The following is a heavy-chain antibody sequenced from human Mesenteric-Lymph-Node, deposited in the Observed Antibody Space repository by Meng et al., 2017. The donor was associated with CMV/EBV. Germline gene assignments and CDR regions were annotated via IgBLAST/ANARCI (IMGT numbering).Heavy chain of an antibody. CDR3: ARAGYCSSTSCYYNWFDP. CDR1: GYTFIDYY. CDR2: INPNSGGT. Sequence: ASVKVSCKASGYTFIDYYIHWVRQAPGQGLEWMGWINPNSGGTNYAQKFQGRVTMTRDTSISTAYMELSRLRSDDTAVYYCARAGYCSSTSCYYNWFDPWGQGTLVTVSS. V-gene: IGHV1-2*02. J-gene: IGHJ5*02. D-gene: IGHD2-2*01.